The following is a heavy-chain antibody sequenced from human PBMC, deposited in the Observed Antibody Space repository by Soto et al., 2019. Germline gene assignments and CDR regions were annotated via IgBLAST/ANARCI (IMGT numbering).Heavy chain of an antibody. CDR1: GFTFRSYS. Sequence: EVQLVESGGGLVKPGGSLRLSCAASGFTFRSYSMNWVRQAPGKGLEWVSSLSSGGFSINYSDSGKGRFSISRDNAQNSLHLQSNNLRAEDPPVYYCARNESSNIYGMDVWGQGTTVTVSS. CDR3: ARNESSNIYGMDV. CDR2: LSSGGFSI. D-gene: IGHD6-6*01. J-gene: IGHJ6*02. V-gene: IGHV3-21*01.